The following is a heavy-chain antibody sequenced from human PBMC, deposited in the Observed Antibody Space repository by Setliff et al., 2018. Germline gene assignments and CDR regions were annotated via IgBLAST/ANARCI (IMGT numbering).Heavy chain of an antibody. Sequence: GSLRLSCAASGFTFSSHAMSWVRQSPGKGLEWVSAITSDGPLYADSVNGRFTVSRDNSRNTLYLQMNSLRAEDTAIYYCAKDRTGSYKYFFDQWGQGTQVTVSS. CDR1: GFTFSSHA. J-gene: IGHJ4*02. D-gene: IGHD1-1*01. CDR2: ITSDGP. V-gene: IGHV3-23*01. CDR3: AKDRTGSYKYFFDQ.